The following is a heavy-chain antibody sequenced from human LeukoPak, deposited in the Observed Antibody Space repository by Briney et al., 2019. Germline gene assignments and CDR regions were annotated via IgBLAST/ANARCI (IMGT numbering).Heavy chain of an antibody. J-gene: IGHJ2*01. Sequence: PGGSLRLSCAASGFTFSSYAMRSVRQAPGKGLEWVSAISGSGGSTYYADSVKGRFTISRDNSKNTMYLQMNSLRAEDTAVYYCAKEAAGGWYFDLWGRGTLVTVSS. CDR2: ISGSGGST. CDR3: AKEAAGGWYFDL. D-gene: IGHD3-10*01. CDR1: GFTFSSYA. V-gene: IGHV3-23*01.